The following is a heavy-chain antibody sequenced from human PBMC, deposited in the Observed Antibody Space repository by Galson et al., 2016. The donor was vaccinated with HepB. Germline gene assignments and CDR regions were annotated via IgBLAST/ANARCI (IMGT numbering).Heavy chain of an antibody. Sequence: ETLSLTCVVSGGSIRPYFWSWIRQPSGKGLEWIGYISHSGTTSYNPSLKNRVTMSIDPSNNQFSLRLTSMTAADTAIYYCARDWKYWGQGIQVTVSS. CDR2: ISHSGTT. CDR3: ARDWKY. D-gene: IGHD1-1*01. J-gene: IGHJ4*02. CDR1: GGSIRPYF. V-gene: IGHV4-59*12.